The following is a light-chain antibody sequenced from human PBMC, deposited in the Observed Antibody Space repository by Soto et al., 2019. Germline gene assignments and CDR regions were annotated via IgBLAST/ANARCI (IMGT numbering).Light chain of an antibody. CDR3: QQYGSSPRVT. Sequence: EIVLTQSPGTLSLSPGERATLSCRASQSVSSNYLAWYQQNPGQAPRLLIYGASSRATGIPDRFSGSGSGTDFTLTINRLEPEDFAVYYCQQYGSSPRVTFGGRTKVEIK. V-gene: IGKV3-20*01. CDR1: QSVSSNY. J-gene: IGKJ4*01. CDR2: GAS.